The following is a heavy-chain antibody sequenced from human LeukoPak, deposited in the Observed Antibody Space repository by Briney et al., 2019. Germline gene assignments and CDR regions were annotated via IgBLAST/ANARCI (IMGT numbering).Heavy chain of an antibody. CDR3: AKYAVSSHSFDY. V-gene: IGHV3-30*02. CDR1: GFTFSSYG. D-gene: IGHD2-2*01. J-gene: IGHJ4*02. Sequence: GGSLRLSCAASGFTFSSYGMHWVRQAPGKGLEWVAFIRYDGSNKYYADSVKGRFTISRDNSKNTLYLQMNSLRAEDTAVYYCAKYAVSSHSFDYWGQGTLVTVSS. CDR2: IRYDGSNK.